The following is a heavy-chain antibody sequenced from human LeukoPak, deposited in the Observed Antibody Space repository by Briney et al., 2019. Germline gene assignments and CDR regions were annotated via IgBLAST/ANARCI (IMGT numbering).Heavy chain of an antibody. CDR3: AKEVTRPNRAVAGLNY. J-gene: IGHJ4*02. CDR2: ISYDGSNK. D-gene: IGHD6-19*01. Sequence: GGSLRLSCAVSGFTFSAYGMHWVRQAPGKGLEGVAIISYDGSNKYYADSVKGRFTISRDNSKNTLYLQMNSLRAEDTAVYYCAKEVTRPNRAVAGLNYWGQGTLVTVSS. V-gene: IGHV3-30*18. CDR1: GFTFSAYG.